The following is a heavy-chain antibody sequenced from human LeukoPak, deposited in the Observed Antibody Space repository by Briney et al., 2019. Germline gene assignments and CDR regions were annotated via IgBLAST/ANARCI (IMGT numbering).Heavy chain of an antibody. J-gene: IGHJ5*02. D-gene: IGHD3-10*01. CDR2: IYYNGHT. CDR1: GGSISNGGYY. CDR3: ANYASGTYRFDP. V-gene: IGHV4-31*03. Sequence: SETLSLTCTVSGGSISNGGYYWSWIRQLPGKGLEWIGYIYYNGHTYYIPSLKSRVVISVDTSKNQFSLKLSSVTAADTAVYYCANYASGTYRFDPWGQGTLVTVPS.